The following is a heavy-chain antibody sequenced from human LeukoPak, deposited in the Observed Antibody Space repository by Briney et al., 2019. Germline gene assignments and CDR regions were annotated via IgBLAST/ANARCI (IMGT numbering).Heavy chain of an antibody. D-gene: IGHD3-22*01. CDR3: ARGPLLSSGYYYGYY. V-gene: IGHV4-34*01. J-gene: IGHJ4*02. CDR2: INHSGST. CDR1: GGSFSGYY. Sequence: PSETLSLTCAVYGGSFSGYYWSWIRQPPGKGLEWIGEINHSGSTNYNPSLKSRVTISVDTSKNQFSLKLSSVTAADTAVYYCARGPLLSSGYYYGYYWGQGTLVTFSS.